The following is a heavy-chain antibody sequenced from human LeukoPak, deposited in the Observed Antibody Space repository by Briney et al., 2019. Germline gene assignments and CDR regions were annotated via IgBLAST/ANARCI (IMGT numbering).Heavy chain of an antibody. J-gene: IGHJ4*02. CDR2: IKQDGSEK. CDR3: AREGPSVTPYY. Sequence: PGGSLRLSCAASGFKFSSNWMRWVRQAPGKGLEWVANIKQDGSEKYYVHSVKGRFTISRDNAKNSLYLQMNSLRAEDTAVYYCAREGPSVTPYYWGQGTLVTVSS. V-gene: IGHV3-7*01. D-gene: IGHD4-17*01. CDR1: GFKFSSNW.